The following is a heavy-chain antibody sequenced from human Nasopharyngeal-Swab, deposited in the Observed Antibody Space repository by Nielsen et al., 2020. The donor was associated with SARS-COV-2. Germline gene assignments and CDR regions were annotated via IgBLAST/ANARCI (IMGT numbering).Heavy chain of an antibody. CDR3: ARGRKQQLVLRWFDP. D-gene: IGHD6-13*01. CDR2: IYYSGST. J-gene: IGHJ5*02. Sequence: CIRESREKSLEWIGYIYYSGSTYYNPSLKSRVTISVDTSKNQFSLKLSSVTAADTAVYYCARGRKQQLVLRWFDPWGQGTLVTVSS. V-gene: IGHV4-31*02.